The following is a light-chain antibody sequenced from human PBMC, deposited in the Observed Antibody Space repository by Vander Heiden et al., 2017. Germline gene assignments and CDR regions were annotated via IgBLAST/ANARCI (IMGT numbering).Light chain of an antibody. CDR3: QQHYDIPWT. J-gene: IGKJ1*01. CDR1: QSLLHSYSKNNH. CDR2: RAS. V-gene: IGKV4-1*01. Sequence: DIVMTQSPDSLAVSLGERATINCKSSQSLLHSYSKNNHLAWYQQKPGQPPKVLIYRASTRDAGVPDRFSGSGSGTDFTLTINSLQAEDVAVYYCQQHYDIPWTFGQGTKVEVK.